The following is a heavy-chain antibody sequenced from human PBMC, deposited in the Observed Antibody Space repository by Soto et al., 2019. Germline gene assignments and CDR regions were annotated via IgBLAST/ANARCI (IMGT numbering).Heavy chain of an antibody. V-gene: IGHV3-48*02. D-gene: IGHD2-2*02. J-gene: IGHJ6*02. CDR1: GFTFSSYS. CDR3: AFNPGVVVPAAIEPYYYYYGIDV. Sequence: EVQLVESGGGLVQPGGSLRLSCAASGFTFSSYSMNWVRQAPGKGLEWVSYISSSSITIYYADSVKGRFTISRDNAKNARYLQMSSLRDEYTAVYYCAFNPGVVVPAAIEPYYYYYGIDVWGQGTTVTVSS. CDR2: ISSSSITI.